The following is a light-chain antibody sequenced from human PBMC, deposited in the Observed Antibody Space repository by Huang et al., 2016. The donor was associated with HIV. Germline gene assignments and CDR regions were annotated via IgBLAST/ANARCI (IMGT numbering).Light chain of an antibody. Sequence: EVVLTQSPDTLSSSPGERVTVSCRASQSLSSSYIAWYQQRPGQAPRLLIYGASTRATDIPDRFSGSGSGTDFTLTINRLEPADFAMYYCQQYGTSLYTFGQGTNLEIK. CDR1: QSLSSSY. J-gene: IGKJ2*01. CDR2: GAS. V-gene: IGKV3-20*01. CDR3: QQYGTSLYT.